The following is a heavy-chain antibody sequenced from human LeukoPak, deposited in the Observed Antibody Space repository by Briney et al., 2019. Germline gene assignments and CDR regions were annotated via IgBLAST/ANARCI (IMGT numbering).Heavy chain of an antibody. V-gene: IGHV3-48*01. Sequence: GGSLRLSCAASGFTFSSYSMTWVRQAPGKGLEWVSYISSSSSTIYYADSVKGRFTISRDNAKNSLYLQMNSLRAEDTAVYYCARDGSGYSSSWYGSDAFDIWGQGTMVTVSS. CDR1: GFTFSSYS. CDR3: ARDGSGYSSSWYGSDAFDI. D-gene: IGHD6-13*01. J-gene: IGHJ3*02. CDR2: ISSSSSTI.